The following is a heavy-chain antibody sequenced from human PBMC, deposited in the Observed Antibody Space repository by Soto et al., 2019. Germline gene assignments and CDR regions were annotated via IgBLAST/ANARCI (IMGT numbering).Heavy chain of an antibody. Sequence: TLSLTCAVYGGSFSGYYWSWIRQPPGKGLEWIGEINHSGSTNYNPSLKSRVTISVDTSKNQFSLKLSSVTAADTAVYYCARVGPWVPYYYDSSPYTFENWFDPWGQGTLVTVSS. J-gene: IGHJ5*02. CDR2: INHSGST. CDR1: GGSFSGYY. V-gene: IGHV4-34*01. CDR3: ARVGPWVPYYYDSSPYTFENWFDP. D-gene: IGHD3-22*01.